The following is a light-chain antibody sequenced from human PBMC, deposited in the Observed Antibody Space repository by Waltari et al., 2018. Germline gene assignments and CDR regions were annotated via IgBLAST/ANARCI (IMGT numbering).Light chain of an antibody. Sequence: QSALTQPASVSGSPGQSITISCTGTSSDAGGYNHVSWYQQQPGKAPKLLISEVTNRPSGVSNRFSGSKSGNTASLTISGLQAEDEAEYYCSSFTTIGTLVVFGGGTKLTVL. CDR3: SSFTTIGTLVV. CDR1: SSDAGGYNH. J-gene: IGLJ2*01. V-gene: IGLV2-14*01. CDR2: EVT.